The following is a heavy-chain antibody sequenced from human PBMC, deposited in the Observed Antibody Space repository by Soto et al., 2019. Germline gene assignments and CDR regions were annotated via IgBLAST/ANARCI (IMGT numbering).Heavy chain of an antibody. Sequence: QVQLVQSGGEVKKPGASVKVSCKASGYTFTSYGISWVRQAPGHGVEWMGRISAYHGNTNYAQKLQGRVTMTTDTSTSTAYMGLGSVRSDDPSVYYWARVVGALGHWFDPWGQGTLVTVSS. CDR2: ISAYHGNT. V-gene: IGHV1-18*01. CDR1: GYTFTSYG. J-gene: IGHJ5*02. D-gene: IGHD1-26*01. CDR3: ARVVGALGHWFDP.